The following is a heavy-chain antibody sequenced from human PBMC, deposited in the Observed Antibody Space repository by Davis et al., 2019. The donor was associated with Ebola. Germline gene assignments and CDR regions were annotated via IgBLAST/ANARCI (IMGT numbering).Heavy chain of an antibody. J-gene: IGHJ4*02. Sequence: PGGSLRLSCTVSGGSVSSGSYYWSWIRQPPGKGLEWIGYIYYSGSTNYNPSLKSRVTISVDTSKNQFSLKLSSVTAADTAVYYCARYSLIAVAGSNYFDYWGQGTLVTVSS. D-gene: IGHD6-19*01. CDR2: IYYSGST. V-gene: IGHV4-61*01. CDR1: GGSVSSGSYY. CDR3: ARYSLIAVAGSNYFDY.